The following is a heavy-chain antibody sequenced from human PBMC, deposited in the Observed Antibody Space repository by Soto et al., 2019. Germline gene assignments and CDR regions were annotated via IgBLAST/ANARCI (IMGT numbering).Heavy chain of an antibody. V-gene: IGHV3-15*07. CDR2: IKSKTDGGTT. CDR1: GFTFSNAW. CDR3: TTGLSAGTHPDAFDI. J-gene: IGHJ3*02. D-gene: IGHD1-7*01. Sequence: EVQLVESGGGLVKPGGSLRLSCAASGFTFSNAWMNWVRQAPGKGLEWVGRIKSKTDGGTTDYAAPVKGRFTISRDDSKNTLYLQMNSLKTEDTAVYYCTTGLSAGTHPDAFDIWGQGTMVTVSS.